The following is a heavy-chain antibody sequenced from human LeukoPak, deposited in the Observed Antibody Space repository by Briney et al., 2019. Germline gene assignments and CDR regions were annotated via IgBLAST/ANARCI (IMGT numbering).Heavy chain of an antibody. V-gene: IGHV4-59*01. CDR3: ARPAYCGANCYSYFDY. CDR1: GGSISSYF. Sequence: SETLSLTCTVSGGSISSYFWCWIRQPPGKGLDLIGYIHSSGSTNYNPSLKTRVTISVDTSKNQFSLNLSSVTAADTAVYHCARPAYCGANCYSYFDYWGQGTLVTVSS. D-gene: IGHD2-21*02. J-gene: IGHJ4*02. CDR2: IHSSGST.